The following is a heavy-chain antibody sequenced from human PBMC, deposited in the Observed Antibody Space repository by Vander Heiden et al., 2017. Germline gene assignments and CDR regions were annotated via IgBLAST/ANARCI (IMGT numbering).Heavy chain of an antibody. CDR3: ARRRGGGSWWFDP. Sequence: QVQLVQSGAEVKKPGASVKVSCKASGYTFTSYDMHRVRQAPGQGLRWRGIINPSGGSTSYAQKFQGRVTMTRDTSTSTVYMELSSLRSEDTAVYYCARRRGGGSWWFDPWGQGTLVTVSS. CDR1: GYTFTSYD. CDR2: INPSGGST. J-gene: IGHJ5*02. V-gene: IGHV1-46*01. D-gene: IGHD3-16*01.